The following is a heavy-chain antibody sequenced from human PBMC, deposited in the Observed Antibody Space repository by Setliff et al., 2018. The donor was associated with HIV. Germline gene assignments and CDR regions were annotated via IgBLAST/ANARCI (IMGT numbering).Heavy chain of an antibody. D-gene: IGHD3-3*01. CDR2: IYYSGST. Sequence: SETLSLTFAVSGYSINRDYYWAWIRQPPGKGLEWIGYIYYSGSTNYNPSLKSRVTISVDTSKNQFSLKLSSVTAADTAVYYCARVISSWSAYYIDYWGQGTLVTVSS. V-gene: IGHV4-59*01. CDR1: GYSINRDYY. CDR3: ARVISSWSAYYIDY. J-gene: IGHJ4*02.